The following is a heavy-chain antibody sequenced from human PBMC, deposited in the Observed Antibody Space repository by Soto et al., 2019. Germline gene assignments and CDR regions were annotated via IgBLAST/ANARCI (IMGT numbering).Heavy chain of an antibody. V-gene: IGHV4-30-2*01. D-gene: IGHD3-3*01. Sequence: PSKTLALICAVSGGCLSSAGYSWNWIRQPPGTSLEWIGYIYFGGSTYYIPSLKSRVTIGRSDTQYSLKLYSVTAADTAVYYCARAECDASNADAIDVRDSRTT. CDR1: GGCLSSAGYS. CDR3: ARAECDASNADAIDV. CDR2: IYFGGST. J-gene: IGHJ6*02.